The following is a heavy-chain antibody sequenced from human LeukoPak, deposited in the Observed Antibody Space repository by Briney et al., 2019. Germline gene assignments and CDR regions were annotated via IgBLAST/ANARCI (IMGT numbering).Heavy chain of an antibody. D-gene: IGHD4-17*01. CDR2: IYYSGST. V-gene: IGHV4-39*07. J-gene: IGHJ5*02. CDR1: GGSITSSSYY. Sequence: SETLSLTCSVSGGSITSSSYYWGWIRQPPGKGLEWIGTIYYSGSTYYNPSLKSRVTISVDTSKNQFSLKLTSVTAADTAVYYCARALGGMTTVTSNWFDPWGEGTLGTVSS. CDR3: ARALGGMTTVTSNWFDP.